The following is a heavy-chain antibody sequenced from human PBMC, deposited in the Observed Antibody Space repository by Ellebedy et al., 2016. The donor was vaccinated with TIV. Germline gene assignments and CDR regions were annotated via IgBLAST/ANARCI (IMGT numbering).Heavy chain of an antibody. D-gene: IGHD1-14*01. CDR2: IKQDGGEK. CDR1: GFIFSSYW. CDR3: ARRYFDL. J-gene: IGHJ2*01. V-gene: IGHV3-7*01. Sequence: GESLKISXAASGFIFSSYWMSWVRQAPGKGLKWVANIKQDGGEKYYVDSVKGRFTISRDNAKNSLYLQMNSLRAEDTAVYYCARRYFDLWGRGTLVTVSS.